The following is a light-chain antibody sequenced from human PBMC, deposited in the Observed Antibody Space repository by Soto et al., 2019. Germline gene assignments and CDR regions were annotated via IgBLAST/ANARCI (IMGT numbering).Light chain of an antibody. CDR3: QQYYSYPRT. Sequence: AIRMTQSPSSFSASTGGRVTITCRASQGISSYLAWYQQKPGKAPKLLIYAASTLQSWVPSRFSGSGSRTDFTLTISCLQSEDVETYYCQQYYSYPRTFGQGTKLEIK. CDR2: AAS. J-gene: IGKJ2*01. V-gene: IGKV1-8*01. CDR1: QGISSY.